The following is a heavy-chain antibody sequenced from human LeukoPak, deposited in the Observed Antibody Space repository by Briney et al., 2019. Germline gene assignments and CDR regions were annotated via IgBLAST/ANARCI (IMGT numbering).Heavy chain of an antibody. CDR2: IYYSGST. J-gene: IGHJ4*02. V-gene: IGHV4-59*11. CDR3: ARGGYSYGFDY. CDR1: GGSISSHY. Sequence: SETLSLTCTVSGGSISSHYWSWIRQPPGKGLEWIGYIYYSGSTNYNPSLKSRVTISVDTSKNQFSLKLSSVTAADTAVYYCARGGYSYGFDYWGQGTLVTVSS. D-gene: IGHD5-18*01.